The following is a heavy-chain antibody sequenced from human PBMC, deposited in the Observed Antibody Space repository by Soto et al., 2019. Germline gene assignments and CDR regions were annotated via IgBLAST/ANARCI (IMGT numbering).Heavy chain of an antibody. V-gene: IGHV4-34*01. J-gene: IGHJ6*02. CDR2: INHSGST. CDR1: GGSFSGYY. D-gene: IGHD3-3*01. CDR3: ARLSFVRIFGVVITHYYYYYGMDV. Sequence: PSETLSLTCAVFGGSFSGYYWSWIRQPPGKGLEWIGEINHSGSTNYNPSLKSRVTISVNTSKNQFSLKLSSVTAADTAVYYCARLSFVRIFGVVITHYYYYYGMDVWGQGTTVTVSS.